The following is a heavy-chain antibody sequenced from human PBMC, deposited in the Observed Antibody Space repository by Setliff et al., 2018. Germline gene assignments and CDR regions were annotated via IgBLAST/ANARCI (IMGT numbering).Heavy chain of an antibody. D-gene: IGHD3-3*01. CDR3: ARMTGFQYIDV. V-gene: IGHV4-61*09. CDR2: IYTSWST. J-gene: IGHJ6*03. Sequence: PSETLSLTCTVPGDSISSRPFYWGWFRQPAGKELEWIGQIYTSWSTIYNPSLKSRVTILLDTSKNQFSLTLTSVTAADTAVYYCARMTGFQYIDVWGKGTTVTVSS. CDR1: GDSISSRPFY.